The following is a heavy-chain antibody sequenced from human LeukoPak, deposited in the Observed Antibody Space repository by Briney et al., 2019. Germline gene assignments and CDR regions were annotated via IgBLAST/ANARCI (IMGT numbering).Heavy chain of an antibody. Sequence: GASVKVSCKASGYTFTSYAMHWVRQAPGQRLEWMGWINAGNGNTKYSQKFQGRVTITRDTSASTAYMELSSLRSEDTAVYYCARVRWELRAFDIWGRGTMVTVSS. CDR1: GYTFTSYA. CDR2: INAGNGNT. V-gene: IGHV1-3*01. CDR3: ARVRWELRAFDI. J-gene: IGHJ3*02. D-gene: IGHD1-26*01.